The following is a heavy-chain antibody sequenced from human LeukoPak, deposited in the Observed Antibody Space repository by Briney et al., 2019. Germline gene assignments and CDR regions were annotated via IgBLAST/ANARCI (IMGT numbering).Heavy chain of an antibody. CDR3: ARTTRDYENRDFDY. CDR1: GGSISSYY. V-gene: IGHV4-59*01. D-gene: IGHD4-17*01. Sequence: SETLSLTCTVSGGSISSYYWSWIRQPPGKGLEWIGYIYYSGSTNYNPSLKSRVTISVDTSKNQFSLKLSSVTAADTAVYYCARTTRDYENRDFDYWGQGTLVTVSS. J-gene: IGHJ4*02. CDR2: IYYSGST.